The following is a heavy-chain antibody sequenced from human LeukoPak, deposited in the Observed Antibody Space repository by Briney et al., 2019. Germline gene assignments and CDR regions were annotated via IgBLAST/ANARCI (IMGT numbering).Heavy chain of an antibody. Sequence: PGGSLRLSCAASGFTFRSYSMNWVRQAPGKGLEWVSSISSSSSYIYYADSVKGRFTISRDNAKNTLNLQMNSLRAEDTAVYYCARDLGQYYDTSDNWFDPWGQGTLVTVSS. CDR1: GFTFRSYS. CDR3: ARDLGQYYDTSDNWFDP. D-gene: IGHD3-22*01. CDR2: ISSSSSYI. V-gene: IGHV3-21*01. J-gene: IGHJ5*02.